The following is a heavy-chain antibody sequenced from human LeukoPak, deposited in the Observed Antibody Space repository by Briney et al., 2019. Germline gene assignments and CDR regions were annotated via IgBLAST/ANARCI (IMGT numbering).Heavy chain of an antibody. D-gene: IGHD6-19*01. Sequence: PGGSLRLSCAASGFTVSRNYMSWVRQAPGKGLEWVSVIYSGGSTYYADSVKGRFTISRDNSKNTLYLQMNSLRAEDTAVYYCARGHRSGWYYYYYMDVWGKGTTVTISS. J-gene: IGHJ6*03. CDR3: ARGHRSGWYYYYYMDV. V-gene: IGHV3-53*01. CDR1: GFTVSRNY. CDR2: IYSGGST.